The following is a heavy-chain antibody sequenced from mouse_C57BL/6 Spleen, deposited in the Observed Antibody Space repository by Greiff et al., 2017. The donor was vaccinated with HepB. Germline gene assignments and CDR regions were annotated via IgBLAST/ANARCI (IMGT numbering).Heavy chain of an antibody. CDR1: GYSITSGYS. V-gene: IGHV3-6*01. Sequence: EVQLQESGPGLVKPSQSLSLTCSVTGYSITSGYSWNWIRQFPGNKLEWMGYISYDGSNNYNPSLKNRISITRDTSKNQFFLKLNSVTTEDTATYYCARESYYGSSYDYWGQGTTLTVSS. D-gene: IGHD1-1*01. CDR2: ISYDGSN. CDR3: ARESYYGSSYDY. J-gene: IGHJ2*01.